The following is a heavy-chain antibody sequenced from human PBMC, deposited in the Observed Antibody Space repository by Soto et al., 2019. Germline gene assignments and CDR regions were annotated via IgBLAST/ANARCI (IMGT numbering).Heavy chain of an antibody. CDR3: ARSSYDYSNTYNWFDP. CDR1: GYTCTSYA. Sequence: GSSVKFSCKASGYTCTSYAMHWVRQAPGQRLECMGWINAGNGNTKYSQKFQGRVTITRDTSASTAYMELSSLRSEDTAVYYCARSSYDYSNTYNWFDPWGQGTLVTVSS. CDR2: INAGNGNT. V-gene: IGHV1-3*01. D-gene: IGHD4-4*01. J-gene: IGHJ5*02.